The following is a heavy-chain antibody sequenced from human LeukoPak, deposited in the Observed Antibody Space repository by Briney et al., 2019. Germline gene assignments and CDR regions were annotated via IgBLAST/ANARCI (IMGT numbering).Heavy chain of an antibody. CDR2: INHSGSA. CDR1: GGSFSGYY. Sequence: SETLSLTCAVYGGSFSGYYWSWIRQPPGKGLEWIGEINHSGSANYNPSLKSRVTISVDTSKKQFSLKLSSVTAADTAVYYCASSRGVVTAYDIWGQGTMVTVSS. CDR3: ASSRGVVTAYDI. J-gene: IGHJ3*02. D-gene: IGHD2-21*02. V-gene: IGHV4-34*01.